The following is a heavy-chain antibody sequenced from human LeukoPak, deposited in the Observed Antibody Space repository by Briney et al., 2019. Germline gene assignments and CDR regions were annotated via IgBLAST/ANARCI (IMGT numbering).Heavy chain of an antibody. Sequence: PGGSLRLSCAASVFTFSSYAMSWVRQAPGKGLEWVSAISGSGGSTYYADSVKGRFTISRDNSKNTLYLQMNSLRAEDTAVYYCAKDLRYSSGFDYWGQGTLVTVSS. D-gene: IGHD6-19*01. V-gene: IGHV3-23*01. CDR1: VFTFSSYA. CDR3: AKDLRYSSGFDY. J-gene: IGHJ4*02. CDR2: ISGSGGST.